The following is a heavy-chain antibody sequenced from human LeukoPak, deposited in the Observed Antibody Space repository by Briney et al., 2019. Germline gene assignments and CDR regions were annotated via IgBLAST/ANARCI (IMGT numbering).Heavy chain of an antibody. CDR3: ARIGTITSRGYFDWLQNYYYYYMDV. CDR1: GGSISSYY. D-gene: IGHD3-9*01. J-gene: IGHJ6*03. V-gene: IGHV4-59*12. Sequence: SETLSLTCTVSGGSISSYYWSWIRQPPGKGLEWIGYIYYSGSTNYNPSLKSRVTISVDTSKNQFSLKLSSVTAADTAVYYCARIGTITSRGYFDWLQNYYYYYMDVWGKGTTVTVSS. CDR2: IYYSGST.